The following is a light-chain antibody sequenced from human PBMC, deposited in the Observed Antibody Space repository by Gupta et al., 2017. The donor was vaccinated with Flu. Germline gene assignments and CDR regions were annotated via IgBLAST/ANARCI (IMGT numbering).Light chain of an antibody. CDR1: QGISNH. CDR3: QKYNSSPPVT. J-gene: IGKJ3*01. V-gene: IGKV1-27*01. CDR2: AAS. Sequence: DIQMTQSPSSLSASVGDRVTSTCRASQGISNHLAWYQQKPGKVPKPLLSAASTLQAGVTSRFSGSGYGTDLTLTISSPQPEDVATYYCQKYNSSPPVTFGHGTKVDIK.